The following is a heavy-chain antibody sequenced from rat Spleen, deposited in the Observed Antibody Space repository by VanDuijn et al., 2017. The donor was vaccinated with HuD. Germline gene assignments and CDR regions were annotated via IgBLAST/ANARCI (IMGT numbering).Heavy chain of an antibody. Sequence: EVQLVESGGGLVQPGGSLKLSCAVSGFTFSDYTMAWVRQAPKKGLEWVAAILYDGSNTYYRDSVKGRFTVSRDNAKSTLYLQMDSLRSEDTAIYYCARPTTGIPFNYWGQGVMVTVSS. D-gene: IGHD1-9*01. J-gene: IGHJ2*01. CDR3: ARPTTGIPFNY. V-gene: IGHV5-17*01. CDR1: GFTFSDYT. CDR2: ILYDGSNT.